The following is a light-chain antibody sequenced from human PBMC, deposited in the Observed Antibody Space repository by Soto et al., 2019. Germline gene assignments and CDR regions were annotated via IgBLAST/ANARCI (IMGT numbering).Light chain of an antibody. CDR1: QTVSNNY. J-gene: IGKJ5*01. CDR3: QQYAGPPTT. Sequence: GTPALSPGGRSPLSRRASQTVSNNYLAWCQEKHGQAPRXXMYGASRRATGIPDRFSGGGSGTDLTITISRLEPEDFEVYFCQQYAGPPTTFGQGTRLEIK. V-gene: IGKV3-20*01. CDR2: GAS.